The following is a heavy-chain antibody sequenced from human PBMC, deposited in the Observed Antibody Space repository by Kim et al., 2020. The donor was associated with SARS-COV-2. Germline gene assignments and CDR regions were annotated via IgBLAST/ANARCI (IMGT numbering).Heavy chain of an antibody. CDR1: GFTFSSYA. D-gene: IGHD6-6*01. V-gene: IGHV3-23*01. Sequence: GGSLRLSCAASGFTFSSYAMSWVRQAPGKGLEWVSTISGSGGSTYYADSVKGRFTISRDNSKNTLYLQMNSLRAEDTAVYYCAKGRPGSSSSQSSWYFDLWGRGTLVTVSS. CDR3: AKGRPGSSSSQSSWYFDL. CDR2: ISGSGGST. J-gene: IGHJ2*01.